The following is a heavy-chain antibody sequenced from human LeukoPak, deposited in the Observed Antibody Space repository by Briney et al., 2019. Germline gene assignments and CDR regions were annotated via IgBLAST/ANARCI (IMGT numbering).Heavy chain of an antibody. Sequence: GGSLRLSCAASGFTFSSYSMNWVRQAPGKGLEWVSYISSSSSTIYYADSVKGRLTISRDNAKNSLYLQMNSLRAEDTAVYYCARGYAYYYDSSGYQNFDYWGQGTLVTVSS. CDR1: GFTFSSYS. D-gene: IGHD3-22*01. CDR3: ARGYAYYYDSSGYQNFDY. J-gene: IGHJ4*02. CDR2: ISSSSSTI. V-gene: IGHV3-48*01.